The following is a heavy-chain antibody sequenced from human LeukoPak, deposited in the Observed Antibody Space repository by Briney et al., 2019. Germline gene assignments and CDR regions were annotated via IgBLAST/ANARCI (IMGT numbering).Heavy chain of an antibody. CDR1: GYTFTSYA. V-gene: IGHV7-4-1*02. CDR2: INTNTGNP. CDR3: ARGGFWIDFWSGYYTDY. D-gene: IGHD3-3*01. Sequence: GASVKVSCKASGYTFTSYAMNWVRQAPGQGLEWMGWINTNTGNPTYAQGFTGRFVFSLDTSVSTAYLQISSLKAEDTAVYYCARGGFWIDFWSGYYTDYWGQGTLVTVSS. J-gene: IGHJ4*02.